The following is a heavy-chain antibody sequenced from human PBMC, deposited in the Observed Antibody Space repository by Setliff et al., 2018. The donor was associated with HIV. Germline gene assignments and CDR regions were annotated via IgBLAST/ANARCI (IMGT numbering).Heavy chain of an antibody. Sequence: SETLSLTCTVSGGSISSYCWNWIRQSPGRGLEWIGFIFSSGNTKYNPSLQSRVTMSVDTSKNQFSLKLTSVTAADTAVYYCARRIDDSGSFPDKNWFDTWGQGSLVTVSS. J-gene: IGHJ5*02. V-gene: IGHV4-4*09. CDR2: IFSSGNT. CDR3: ARRIDDSGSFPDKNWFDT. D-gene: IGHD3-10*01. CDR1: GGSISSYC.